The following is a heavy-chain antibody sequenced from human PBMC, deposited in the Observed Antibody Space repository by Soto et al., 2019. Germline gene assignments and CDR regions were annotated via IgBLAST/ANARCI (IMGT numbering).Heavy chain of an antibody. V-gene: IGHV3-21*01. D-gene: IGHD3-22*01. Sequence: EVQLVESGGGLVKPGGSLRLSCAASGFTFSSYSMNWVRQAPGKGLEWVSSISSSSSYIYYADSVKGRFTISRDNAKNSLYLQMNSLRAEDTAVYYCARLTYYSDSSGDRPHYFDYWGQGTLVTVSS. J-gene: IGHJ4*02. CDR3: ARLTYYSDSSGDRPHYFDY. CDR1: GFTFSSYS. CDR2: ISSSSSYI.